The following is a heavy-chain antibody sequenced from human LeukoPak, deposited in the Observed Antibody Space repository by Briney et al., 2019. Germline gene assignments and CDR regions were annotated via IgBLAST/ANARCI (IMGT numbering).Heavy chain of an antibody. CDR3: ARGRGSSSGY. Sequence: PGGSLRLSCAASGFSFDDYAIHWVRQAPGKGLEWVSLISGDGGSTYYADSVKGRFTISRDNSKNSLFLQMNSLRAEDTAVYYCARGRGSSSGYWGQGTLVTVSS. CDR2: ISGDGGST. CDR1: GFSFDDYA. V-gene: IGHV3-43*02. J-gene: IGHJ4*02. D-gene: IGHD6-6*01.